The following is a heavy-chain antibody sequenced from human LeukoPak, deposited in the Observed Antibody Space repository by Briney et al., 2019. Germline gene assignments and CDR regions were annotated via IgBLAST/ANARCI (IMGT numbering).Heavy chain of an antibody. Sequence: PSETLSLTCTVSGGSISNYYWTWIRQPPGKGLEWIGYIYYSGTTNYNPSLKSRVAISIDTSKNQFPLDLNSATAADTAVYYCARGIITATTEYDYWGQGTLVTVSS. J-gene: IGHJ4*02. CDR2: IYYSGTT. CDR3: ARGIITATTEYDY. D-gene: IGHD5-18*01. V-gene: IGHV4-59*01. CDR1: GGSISNYY.